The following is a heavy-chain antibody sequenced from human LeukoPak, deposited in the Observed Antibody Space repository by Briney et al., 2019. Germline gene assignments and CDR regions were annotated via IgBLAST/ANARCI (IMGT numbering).Heavy chain of an antibody. CDR3: ARAGGTPYYYGSGRGSYYYYYMDV. V-gene: IGHV4-39*07. CDR2: IYYSGST. CDR1: GGSISSSSYY. Sequence: SETLSLTCTVSGGSISSSSYYWGWIRQPPGKGLEWIGSIYYSGSTYYNPSLKSRVTISVDTSKNQFSLKLSSVTAADTAVYYCARAGGTPYYYGSGRGSYYYYYMDVWGKGTTVTISS. J-gene: IGHJ6*03. D-gene: IGHD3-10*01.